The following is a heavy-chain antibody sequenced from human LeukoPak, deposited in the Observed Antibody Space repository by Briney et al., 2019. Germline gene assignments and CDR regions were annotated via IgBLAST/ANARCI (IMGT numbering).Heavy chain of an antibody. D-gene: IGHD3-9*01. J-gene: IGHJ4*02. V-gene: IGHV4-30-2*01. CDR3: AREGPDILTGYRYHYFDY. CDR2: IYHSGST. CDR1: GGSISSGGYS. Sequence: SETLSLTCAVSGGSISSGGYSWSWIRQPPGKGLEWIGYIYHSGSTYYNPPLKSRVTISEDRSKNQFSLKLSSVTAADTAVYYCAREGPDILTGYRYHYFDYWGQGTLVTVSS.